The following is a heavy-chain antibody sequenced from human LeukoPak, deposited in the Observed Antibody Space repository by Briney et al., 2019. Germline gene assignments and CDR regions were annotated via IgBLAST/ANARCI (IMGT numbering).Heavy chain of an antibody. CDR1: GFTFSSYG. V-gene: IGHV3-30*18. J-gene: IGHJ5*02. CDR3: AKEPASSGWFDP. CDR2: ISYDGSNK. Sequence: PGGSLRLSCAASGFTFSSYGMHWVRQAPGKGLEWVAVISYDGSNKYYADSVKGRFTISRDNSKNTLYLQMNSLRAEDTAVYYCAKEPASSGWFDPWSQGTLVAVSS. D-gene: IGHD6-19*01.